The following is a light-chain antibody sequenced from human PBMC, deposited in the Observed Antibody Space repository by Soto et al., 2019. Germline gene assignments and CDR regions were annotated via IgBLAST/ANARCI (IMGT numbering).Light chain of an antibody. CDR3: QHYGRSRGT. Sequence: EIVLTQSPATLSLSPGERATLSCGASQSLSNSYLAWYQQQPGLAPRLLIYDTSRRATGIPDRFSGSGYGTDFPLTISRLEPEDFAVYYCQHYGRSRGTFGQGTKVEIK. J-gene: IGKJ1*01. V-gene: IGKV3D-20*01. CDR1: QSLSNSY. CDR2: DTS.